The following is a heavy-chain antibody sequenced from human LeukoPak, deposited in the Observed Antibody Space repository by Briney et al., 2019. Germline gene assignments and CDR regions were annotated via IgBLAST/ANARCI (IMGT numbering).Heavy chain of an antibody. V-gene: IGHV3-43*02. CDR1: GFTFDDYA. D-gene: IGHD3-22*01. Sequence: GGYLRLSCAPSGFTFDDYAMHWVRQAPGKGLEWVSLISGEGGSTYYADSVKGRFTISRDNSKHSLYLQMNSLRTEDTALYYCAKEIIPTYYYDSSGYLDAFDIWGQGTMVTVSS. CDR3: AKEIIPTYYYDSSGYLDAFDI. CDR2: ISGEGGST. J-gene: IGHJ3*02.